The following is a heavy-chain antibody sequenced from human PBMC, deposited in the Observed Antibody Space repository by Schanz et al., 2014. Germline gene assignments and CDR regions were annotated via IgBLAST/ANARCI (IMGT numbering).Heavy chain of an antibody. CDR2: IIPIRDVT. V-gene: IGHV1-69*04. CDR1: GGTFSSHA. Sequence: QVQLVQSGAEVKKPGSSVKVSCKASGGTFSSHAIIWVRQAPGQGLEWMGRIIPIRDVTRYAQELQGRVTITADKSTNTAHMELSSLTSEDTAVYYCARAGQDYSDSSGYATYYFGNWGQGTLVTVSS. J-gene: IGHJ4*02. D-gene: IGHD3-22*01. CDR3: ARAGQDYSDSSGYATYYFGN.